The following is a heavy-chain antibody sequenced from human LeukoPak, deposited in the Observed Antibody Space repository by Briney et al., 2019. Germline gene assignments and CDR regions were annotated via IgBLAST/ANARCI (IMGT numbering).Heavy chain of an antibody. D-gene: IGHD6-13*01. Sequence: GGSLRLSCAASGFTFSSYWMGWVRQAPGKGLEWVANIKQDGSEKYYVDSVKGRFTISRDNAKNSLYLQMNSLRAEDTAVYYCARGRYSSSWDFDYWGQGTLVTVSS. J-gene: IGHJ4*02. CDR1: GFTFSSYW. CDR2: IKQDGSEK. CDR3: ARGRYSSSWDFDY. V-gene: IGHV3-7*01.